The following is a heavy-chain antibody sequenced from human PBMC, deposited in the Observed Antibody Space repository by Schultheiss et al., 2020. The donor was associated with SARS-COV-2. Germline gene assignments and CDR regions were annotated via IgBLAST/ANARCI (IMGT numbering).Heavy chain of an antibody. Sequence: SETLSLTCTVSGGSISSYYWSWIRQHPGKGLEWIGYIYYSGSTYYNPSLKSLVTISVDTSKNQFSLKLSSVTAADTAVYYCARHPTLWYGMDVWGQGTTVTVSS. CDR3: ARHPTLWYGMDV. CDR2: IYYSGST. J-gene: IGHJ6*02. CDR1: GGSISSYY. V-gene: IGHV4-59*08.